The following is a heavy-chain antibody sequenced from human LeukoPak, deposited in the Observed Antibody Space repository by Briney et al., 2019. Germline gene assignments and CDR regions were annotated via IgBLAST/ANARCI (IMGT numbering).Heavy chain of an antibody. J-gene: IGHJ4*02. D-gene: IGHD2-15*01. CDR2: IYPADSTA. V-gene: IGHV5-51*01. Sequence: GESLKISCKASGYSFTTYWIGWVRQVPGKGLEWVGIIYPADSTAKYSPSFQGQVTISVDKSISTAYLQWSSLKASDTAMYYCARRGSGRNGLDYWGQGTLVTVSS. CDR3: ARRGSGRNGLDY. CDR1: GYSFTTYW.